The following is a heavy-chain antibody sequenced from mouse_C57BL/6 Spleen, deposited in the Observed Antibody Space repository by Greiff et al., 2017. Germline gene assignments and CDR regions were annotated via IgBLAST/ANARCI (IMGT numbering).Heavy chain of an antibody. CDR1: GYTFTDYY. D-gene: IGHD1-1*01. CDR2: INPNNGGT. V-gene: IGHV1-26*01. Sequence: VQLQQSGPELVKPGASVKISCKASGYTFTDYYMNWVKQSHGKSLEWIGDINPNNGGTSYNQKFKGKATLTVDKSSSTAYMELRSLTSEDSAVYCCATYYYGSSYYWYFDVWGTGTTVTVSS. J-gene: IGHJ1*03. CDR3: ATYYYGSSYYWYFDV.